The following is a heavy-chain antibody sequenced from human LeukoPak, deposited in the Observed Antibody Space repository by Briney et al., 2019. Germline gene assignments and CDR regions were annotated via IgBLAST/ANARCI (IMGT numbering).Heavy chain of an antibody. J-gene: IGHJ6*02. CDR3: ASGHCSSTSCTSYYYYYGMDV. CDR2: IYPADSDI. V-gene: IGHV5-51*01. Sequence: GESLKISCKGSGYSINNYWIGWVRQMPGKGLEWMGIIYPADSDIRYSPSFQGQVTISADKSISTAYLQWSSLKASDTAMYYCASGHCSSTSCTSYYYYYGMDVWGQGTTVTVSS. CDR1: GYSINNYW. D-gene: IGHD2-2*01.